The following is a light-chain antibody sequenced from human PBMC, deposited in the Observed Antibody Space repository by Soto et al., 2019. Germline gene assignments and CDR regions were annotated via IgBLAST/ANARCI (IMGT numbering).Light chain of an antibody. Sequence: EIVMTHSPATLSVSPCERATLSCRASESVGGNVAWYQQIPGQPPKLLIFGASSRATGIADKFSGSGSGTDFTLTISRLEPADFALYYCQHYGAAPITFGQGTRLEIK. CDR3: QHYGAAPIT. CDR1: ESVGGN. V-gene: IGKV3-20*01. J-gene: IGKJ5*01. CDR2: GAS.